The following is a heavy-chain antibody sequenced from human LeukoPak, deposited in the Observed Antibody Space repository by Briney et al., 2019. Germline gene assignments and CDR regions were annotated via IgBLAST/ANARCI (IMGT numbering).Heavy chain of an antibody. CDR1: GFSFSNYG. D-gene: IGHD3-22*01. CDR2: ITGNGATT. CDR3: ASLRRYYDSSGYYY. V-gene: IGHV3-21*01. Sequence: GGSLRLSCAASGFSFSNYGMNWVRQAPGKGLEWVSGITGNGATTYYADSVKGRFTISRDNAKNSLYLQMNSLRAEDTAVYYCASLRRYYDSSGYYYWGQGTLVTVSS. J-gene: IGHJ4*02.